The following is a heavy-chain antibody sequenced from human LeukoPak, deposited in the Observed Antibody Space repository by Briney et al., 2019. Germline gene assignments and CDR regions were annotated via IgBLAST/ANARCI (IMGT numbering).Heavy chain of an antibody. CDR1: GFTFSNYA. D-gene: IGHD6-19*01. CDR3: AKYNSGHYFDY. Sequence: PGGSLRLSCAASGFTFSNYAIHWVRQAPGKGLEWVAVISYDGNNKYYADSVKGRFTISRDNSKNTLYLQMNSLRAEDTAVYYCAKYNSGHYFDYWGQGTLVTVSS. J-gene: IGHJ4*02. CDR2: ISYDGNNK. V-gene: IGHV3-30-3*01.